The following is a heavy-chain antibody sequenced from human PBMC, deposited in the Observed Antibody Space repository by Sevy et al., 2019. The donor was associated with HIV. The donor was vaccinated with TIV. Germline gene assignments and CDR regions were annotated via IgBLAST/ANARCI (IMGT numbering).Heavy chain of an antibody. CDR1: GFTFSSYS. CDR3: AREQYDSSGYFDY. Sequence: GGSLRLSCAASGFTFSSYSMNWVRQAPGKGLEWVSSISSSSSYIYYADSVKGRFTISRDNAKNSRYLQMNSLRAEDTAVYYCAREQYDSSGYFDYWGQGTLVTVSS. J-gene: IGHJ4*02. V-gene: IGHV3-21*01. CDR2: ISSSSSYI. D-gene: IGHD3-22*01.